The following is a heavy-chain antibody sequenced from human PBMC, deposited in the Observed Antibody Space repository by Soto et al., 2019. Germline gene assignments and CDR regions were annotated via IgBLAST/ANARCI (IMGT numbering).Heavy chain of an antibody. D-gene: IGHD2-15*01. J-gene: IGHJ4*02. CDR2: VSIGGST. CDR3: AKRRGAGGHFDY. CDR1: GFTFSSYA. V-gene: IGHV3-23*01. Sequence: DVQLLESGGGLVQPEGSLRLSCAASGFTFSSYAMGWVRQGPGKGLEWVAAVSIGGSTHYADSVRGRFTISRDNSNNTLSLQMNSLTAEDTAVYFCAKRRGAGGHFDYWGQGALVSVSS.